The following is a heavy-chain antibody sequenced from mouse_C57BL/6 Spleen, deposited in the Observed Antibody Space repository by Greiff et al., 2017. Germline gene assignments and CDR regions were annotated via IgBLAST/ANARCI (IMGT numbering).Heavy chain of an antibody. CDR1: GYTFTSYW. CDR3: ARSTITTVVAPGFAY. V-gene: IGHV1-53*01. CDR2: INPSNGGT. D-gene: IGHD1-1*01. Sequence: QVQLQQSGTELVKPGASVKLSCKASGYTFTSYWMHWVKQRPGQGLEWIGNINPSNGGTNYNEKFKSKATLTVDKSSSTAYMQLSSLTSEDSAVYYCARSTITTVVAPGFAYWGQGTLVTVSA. J-gene: IGHJ3*01.